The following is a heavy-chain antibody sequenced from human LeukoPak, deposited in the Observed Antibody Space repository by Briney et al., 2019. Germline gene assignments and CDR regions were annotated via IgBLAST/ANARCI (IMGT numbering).Heavy chain of an antibody. J-gene: IGHJ4*02. CDR1: AASIRIGSHY. Sequence: SATLSLTCTVSAASIRIGSHYSAWIRQPPGKGLEWYGRIYYSGSTYYNPSLENRVSISIDTSKNHFSMKLSSLSTADTSVYYCAKRDDSGGNLVDLWGQGTLVTVS. D-gene: IGHD3-22*01. CDR3: AKRDDSGGNLVDL. CDR2: IYYSGST. V-gene: IGHV4-39*02.